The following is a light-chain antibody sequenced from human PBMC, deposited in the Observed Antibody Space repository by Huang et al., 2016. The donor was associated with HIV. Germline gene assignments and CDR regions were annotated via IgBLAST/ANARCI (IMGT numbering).Light chain of an antibody. CDR1: QSVSSNY. Sequence: EIMLTQSPGTLSLSPGERTTLSCRASQSVSSNYLAWYQQKPGQAPRLLIYGASSRATGIPDRLSGSGSGTDFTRTISRLEPEDFAVYFCQQYVTSPWTFGQGTKVEIK. CDR3: QQYVTSPWT. CDR2: GAS. V-gene: IGKV3-20*01. J-gene: IGKJ1*01.